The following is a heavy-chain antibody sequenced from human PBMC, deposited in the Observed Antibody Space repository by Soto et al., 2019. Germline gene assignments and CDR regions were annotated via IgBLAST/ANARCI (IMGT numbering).Heavy chain of an antibody. CDR2: IYYSGST. CDR3: ARSSMDYGMDV. CDR1: GGSISSGDYY. Sequence: SETLSLTCTVSGGSISSGDYYWSWIRQPPGKGLEWIGYIYYSGSTYYNPSLKSRVTISVDTSKNQFSLKLSSVTAADTAVYYCARSSMDYGMDVWGQGPTVTVSS. V-gene: IGHV4-30-4*01. J-gene: IGHJ6*02.